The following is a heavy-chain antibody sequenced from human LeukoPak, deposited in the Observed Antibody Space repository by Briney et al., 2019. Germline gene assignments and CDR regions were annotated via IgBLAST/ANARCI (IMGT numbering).Heavy chain of an antibody. D-gene: IGHD6-19*01. CDR1: GFSFNGYA. Sequence: GGTLRLSCEGSGFSFNGYAMSWVCHAPGQGLEWVAVTGGSDDNTHYADSVKGRFSISRDTSENRLFLQMNSLRPDDSALYYYTKGLMTGFSSGWYLAYWGQGTLVTVSS. CDR2: TGGSDDNT. V-gene: IGHV3-23*01. J-gene: IGHJ4*02. CDR3: TKGLMTGFSSGWYLAY.